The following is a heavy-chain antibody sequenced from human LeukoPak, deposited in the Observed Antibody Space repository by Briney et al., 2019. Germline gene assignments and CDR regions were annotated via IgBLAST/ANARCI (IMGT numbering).Heavy chain of an antibody. CDR2: MNPNSGNT. CDR1: GYTFTSYD. CDR3: ARAPKTVRGVTANYYYYYMDV. D-gene: IGHD3-10*01. J-gene: IGHJ6*03. Sequence: ASVKVSCKASGYTFTSYDINWVRQATGQGLEWMGWMNPNSGNTGYAQKFQGRLTITRNTSISTAYMELSSLRSEDTAVYYCARAPKTVRGVTANYYYYYMDVWGKGTTVTVSS. V-gene: IGHV1-8*03.